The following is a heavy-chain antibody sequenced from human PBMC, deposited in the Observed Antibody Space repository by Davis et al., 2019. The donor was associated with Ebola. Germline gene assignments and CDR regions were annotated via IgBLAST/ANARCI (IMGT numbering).Heavy chain of an antibody. D-gene: IGHD3-10*01. Sequence: GESLKISCAASGNTFSRYWMSWVRHAPGKGLEWVANINQDGSEIRYVGHVRGRFTISRDNAKNSLDLHMNSLRAEDTALYYCARDNWGRPGMYDGFDIWGQGTVVTVSS. V-gene: IGHV3-7*03. CDR1: GNTFSRYW. J-gene: IGHJ3*02. CDR3: ARDNWGRPGMYDGFDI. CDR2: INQDGSEI.